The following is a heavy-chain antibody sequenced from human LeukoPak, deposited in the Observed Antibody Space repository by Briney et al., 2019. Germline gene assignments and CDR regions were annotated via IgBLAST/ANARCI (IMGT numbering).Heavy chain of an antibody. CDR3: ARHYDFWSGYVWFDP. D-gene: IGHD3-3*01. J-gene: IGHJ5*02. CDR2: ICYSGST. V-gene: IGHV4-39*01. CDR1: GGSISSSSYY. Sequence: SETLSLTCTVSGGSISSSSYYWGWIRQPSGKGLEWIGSICYSGSTYYNPSLKSRVTISVDTSKNQFSLKLSSVTAADTAVYYCARHYDFWSGYVWFDPWGQGTLVTVSS.